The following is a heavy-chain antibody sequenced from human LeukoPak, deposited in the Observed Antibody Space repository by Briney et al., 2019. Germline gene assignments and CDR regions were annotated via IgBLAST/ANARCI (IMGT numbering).Heavy chain of an antibody. Sequence: QPGGSLRLSCAASGFTFSSFAMSWVRQAPGKGLEYVSVITVSGDRTYDADSVKGRFTISRDNSKNTLYLQMNSLRAEDSAIYYCAKTTGNVVGAYFDYWGQGTLVPVSS. D-gene: IGHD1-26*01. V-gene: IGHV3-23*01. CDR3: AKTTGNVVGAYFDY. CDR2: ITVSGDRT. CDR1: GFTFSSFA. J-gene: IGHJ4*02.